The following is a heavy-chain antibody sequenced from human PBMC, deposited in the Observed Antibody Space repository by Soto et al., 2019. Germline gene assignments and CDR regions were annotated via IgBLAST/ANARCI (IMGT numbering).Heavy chain of an antibody. CDR3: ARDKEVLLTNYGMAV. J-gene: IGHJ6*02. Sequence: WWSLRLSSTAPIFTFGSYWMHWLRQAPGKGLVWVSDINVAGTETWYADSVKGRFTISRDNDKKTLYLHMTGLRVDDTGVYYCARDKEVLLTNYGMAVWGQGTTVTVSS. CDR1: IFTFGSYW. V-gene: IGHV3-74*01. CDR2: INVAGTET.